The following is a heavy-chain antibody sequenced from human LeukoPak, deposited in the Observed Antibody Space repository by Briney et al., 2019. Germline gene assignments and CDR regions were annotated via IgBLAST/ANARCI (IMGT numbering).Heavy chain of an antibody. CDR1: GYTFTGYY. D-gene: IGHD3-3*01. CDR2: INPNSGGT. J-gene: IGHJ4*02. Sequence: ASVKVSCKASGYTFTGYYMHWVRQAPGQGLVWMGWINPNSGGTNYAQKFQGRVTMTRDTSISTAYMELSRLRSDDTAVYYCARAGTIFGALDYWGQGTLVTVSS. CDR3: ARAGTIFGALDY. V-gene: IGHV1-2*02.